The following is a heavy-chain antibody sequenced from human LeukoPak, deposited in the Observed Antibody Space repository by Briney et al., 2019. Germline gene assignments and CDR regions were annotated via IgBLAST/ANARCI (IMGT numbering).Heavy chain of an antibody. J-gene: IGHJ6*02. CDR2: ISAYNGNT. D-gene: IGHD2-15*01. CDR1: GYTFTSYG. Sequence: GASVKVSCKASGYTFTSYGISWVRQAPGQGLEWMGWISAYNGNTNYAQKLQGRVTMTTDTSTSTAYVELRSLRSDDTAVYYCVLVVVAATNYYYGMDVWGQGTTVTVSS. CDR3: VLVVVAATNYYYGMDV. V-gene: IGHV1-18*01.